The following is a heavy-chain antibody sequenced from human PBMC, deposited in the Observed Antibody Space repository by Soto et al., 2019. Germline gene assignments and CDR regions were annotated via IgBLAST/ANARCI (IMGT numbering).Heavy chain of an antibody. CDR2: IYYSGST. J-gene: IGHJ5*02. D-gene: IGHD2-8*01. CDR3: ARAVDYYCTNGVSLGWFDP. CDR1: GGSISSKY. V-gene: IGHV4-59*01. Sequence: PSETLSLTCTVSGGSISSKYWSWIRQPPGKGLEWIGYIYYSGSTNYNPSLKSRVTISVDTSKNQFSLKLSSVTAADTAVYYCARAVDYYCTNGVSLGWFDPWGQGTLVTVS.